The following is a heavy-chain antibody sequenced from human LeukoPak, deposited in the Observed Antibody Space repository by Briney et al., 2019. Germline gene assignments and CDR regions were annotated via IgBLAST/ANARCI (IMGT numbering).Heavy chain of an antibody. J-gene: IGHJ4*02. V-gene: IGHV3-74*01. CDR2: INSDGSST. CDR3: ARDVDIVATIPSNFDY. Sequence: GGSLRLSCAASGFTFSSYWMHWVRHAPGKGLVWVSRINSDGSSTSYADSVKGRFTISRDNAKNTLYLQMNSLRAEDTAVYYCARDVDIVATIPSNFDYWGRGTLVTVSS. CDR1: GFTFSSYW. D-gene: IGHD5-12*01.